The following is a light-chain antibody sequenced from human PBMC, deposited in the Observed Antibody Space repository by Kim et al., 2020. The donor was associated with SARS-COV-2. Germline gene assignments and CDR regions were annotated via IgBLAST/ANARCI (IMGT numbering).Light chain of an antibody. CDR2: GAS. J-gene: IGKJ1*01. V-gene: IGKV3-20*01. CDR1: QSVSSNY. CDR3: QQYGSSPRT. Sequence: EIVLTQSPGTLSLSPGERATLSCRASQSVSSNYLGWYQQKPGQAPRLLIYGASSRATGIPDRFSGSGSGTDFTFTISRLEPEDFAVYYCQQYGSSPRTFGQGTKVDIK.